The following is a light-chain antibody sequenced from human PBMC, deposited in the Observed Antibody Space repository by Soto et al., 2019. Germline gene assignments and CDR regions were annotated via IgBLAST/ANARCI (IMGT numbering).Light chain of an antibody. V-gene: IGKV3-20*01. CDR3: QQYSDFPYT. CDR2: GTS. Sequence: EIVLTQSPGTLSLSPRERATLSCRASQSISSRNLAWYQQKPGQAPRLLIYGTSSRATGIPDRFSGSVSVTDFTLTINRLEPEDVAVYYCQQYSDFPYTFGQGTKLEVK. J-gene: IGKJ2*01. CDR1: QSISSRN.